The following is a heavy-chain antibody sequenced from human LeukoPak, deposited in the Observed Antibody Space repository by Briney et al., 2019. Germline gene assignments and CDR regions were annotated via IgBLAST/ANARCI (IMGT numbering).Heavy chain of an antibody. Sequence: GGSLRLSCAASGFTFSDYYMSWIRQAPGKGLEWVSYISSSNSYTNYADSVKGRFTISRDNAKNSLYLQMNSLRAEDTAVYYCARGYYYDSSGYPYYFDYWGQGTLVTVSS. CDR3: ARGYYYDSSGYPYYFDY. CDR1: GFTFSDYY. CDR2: ISSSNSYT. D-gene: IGHD3-22*01. J-gene: IGHJ4*02. V-gene: IGHV3-11*05.